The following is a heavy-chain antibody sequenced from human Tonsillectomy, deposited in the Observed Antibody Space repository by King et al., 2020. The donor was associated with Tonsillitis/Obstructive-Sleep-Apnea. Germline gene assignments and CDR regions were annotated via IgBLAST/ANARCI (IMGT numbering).Heavy chain of an antibody. CDR2: ISSSGSTI. Sequence: QVQLVESGGGLVKPGRSLRLSCAVSGFTFSDYYMSWIRQAPGKGLEWLSYISSSGSTIYYADSVKGRFTISRDNAKNSLFLQMNSLRAEDTAVYYCASPRFHYVGGVYVGLDSWGRGPLVTFSS. D-gene: IGHD3-16*01. V-gene: IGHV3-11*01. J-gene: IGHJ5*01. CDR1: GFTFSDYY. CDR3: ASPRFHYVGGVYVGLDS.